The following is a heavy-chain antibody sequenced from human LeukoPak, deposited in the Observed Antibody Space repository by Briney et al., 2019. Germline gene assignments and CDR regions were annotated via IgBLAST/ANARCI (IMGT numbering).Heavy chain of an antibody. V-gene: IGHV3-30*18. CDR1: GVTLSPYG. CDR2: ISYEGGTQ. J-gene: IGHJ5*02. Sequence: SGGSLRLSCAASGVTLSPYGMHWVRQAPGKGLEWVAVISYEGGTQHHADSVKGRFIISRDNPRNTLYLQMNILRTEDTAVYYCAKEGTPQVSTWYDLWGQGTQVIVSS. D-gene: IGHD3-10*01. CDR3: AKEGTPQVSTWYDL.